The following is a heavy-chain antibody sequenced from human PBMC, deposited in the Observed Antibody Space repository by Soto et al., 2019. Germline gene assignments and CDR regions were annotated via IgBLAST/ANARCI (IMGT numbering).Heavy chain of an antibody. CDR3: ARDIAGHVDSLQPYYYYGMDV. Sequence: GGSLRLSCAASGFTFSSYWMSWVRQAPGKGLEWVANIKQDGSEKYYVDSVKGRFTISRDNAKNSLYLQMNSLRAEDTAVYYCARDIAGHVDSLQPYYYYGMDVWGQGTTVTVSS. CDR1: GFTFSSYW. D-gene: IGHD1-26*01. CDR2: IKQDGSEK. J-gene: IGHJ6*02. V-gene: IGHV3-7*05.